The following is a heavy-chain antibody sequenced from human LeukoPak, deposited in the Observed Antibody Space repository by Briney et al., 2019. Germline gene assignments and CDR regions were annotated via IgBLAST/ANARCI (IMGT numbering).Heavy chain of an antibody. D-gene: IGHD4-17*01. CDR1: GFTFSNYV. V-gene: IGHV3-23*01. J-gene: IGHJ4*02. CDR3: AKDRVSTVTTNYFDY. CDR2: LSGSGGTT. Sequence: GGSLRLSCVAAGFTFSNYVMSWVRQAPGKGLEWVSSLSGSGGTTYYADSVKGRFTISRDNSRNTLYLQVNSLRAEDTAVYYCAKDRVSTVTTNYFDYWGQGTLVTVSS.